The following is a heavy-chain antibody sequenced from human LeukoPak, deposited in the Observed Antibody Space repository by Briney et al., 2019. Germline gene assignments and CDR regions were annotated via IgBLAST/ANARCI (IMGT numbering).Heavy chain of an antibody. CDR3: ARGPSYYR. J-gene: IGHJ4*02. D-gene: IGHD3-22*01. CDR1: GGSISSGGNY. CDR2: IYSNGGA. V-gene: IGHV4-31*03. Sequence: SETLSLTCYVSGGSISSGGNYWSWIRQSPGKGLEWIGYIYSNGGAFYNPSLKRRVTISVDTSKSQFSLNLSSVTAADTAVYYCARGPSYYRWGQGTRGTVPS.